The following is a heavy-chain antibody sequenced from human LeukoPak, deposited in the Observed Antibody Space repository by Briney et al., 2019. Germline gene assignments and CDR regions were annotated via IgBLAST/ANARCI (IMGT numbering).Heavy chain of an antibody. V-gene: IGHV1-69*04. CDR1: GGTFSSYA. CDR3: ARGPCAIAARCWFDP. Sequence: SVKVSCKASGGTFSSYAISWVRQAPGQGLEWMGRIIPILGIANYAQKFQGRVTITADKSTSTAYMELSSLRSEDTAVYYCARGPCAIAARCWFDPWGQGTLVTVSS. CDR2: IIPILGIA. J-gene: IGHJ5*02. D-gene: IGHD6-6*01.